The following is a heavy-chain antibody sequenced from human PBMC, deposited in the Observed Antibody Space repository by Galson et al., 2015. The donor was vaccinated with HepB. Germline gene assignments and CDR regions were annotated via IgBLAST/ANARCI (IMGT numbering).Heavy chain of an antibody. V-gene: IGHV1-24*01. CDR1: GYTLTGLS. D-gene: IGHD1-26*01. Sequence: SVKVSCKVSGYTLTGLSMHWVRQAPGKGLEWMGGFDPEDGETIYAQKLQGRVTMTTDTSTSTAYMELRSLRSDDTAVYYCAGLSGSYYNWGQGTLVTVSS. CDR2: FDPEDGET. J-gene: IGHJ4*02. CDR3: AGLSGSYYN.